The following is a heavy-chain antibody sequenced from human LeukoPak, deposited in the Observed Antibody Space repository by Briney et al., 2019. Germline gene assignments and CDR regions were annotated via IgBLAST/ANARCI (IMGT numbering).Heavy chain of an antibody. CDR1: GFTSSSYG. J-gene: IGHJ4*02. Sequence: GGSLRLSCAASGFTSSSYGMHWVRQAPGKGLEWVAVISYDGSNKYNADSVKGRFTISRDNSKNTLYLQMNSLRAEDTAVYYCANDLLGGLDYWGQGTLVTVSS. CDR2: ISYDGSNK. V-gene: IGHV3-30*18. CDR3: ANDLLGGLDY. D-gene: IGHD3-10*01.